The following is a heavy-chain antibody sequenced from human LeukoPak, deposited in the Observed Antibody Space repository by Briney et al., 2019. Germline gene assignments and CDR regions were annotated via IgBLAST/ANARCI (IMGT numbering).Heavy chain of an antibody. V-gene: IGHV4-34*01. CDR1: GGSFSGYY. Sequence: SETLSLTCAVYGGSFSGYYWSWIRQPPGKGLEWIGEINHSGSTNYNPSLKSRVTMSVDTSKNQFSLKLSSVTAADTAVYYCARDLVPLWLGELAPNDAFDIWGQGTMVTVSS. D-gene: IGHD3-10*01. CDR3: ARDLVPLWLGELAPNDAFDI. J-gene: IGHJ3*02. CDR2: INHSGST.